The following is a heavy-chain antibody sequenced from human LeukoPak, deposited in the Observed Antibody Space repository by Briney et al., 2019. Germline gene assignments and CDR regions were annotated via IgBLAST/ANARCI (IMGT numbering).Heavy chain of an antibody. CDR1: GFTFSDYH. V-gene: IGHV3-11*05. D-gene: IGHD2-2*02. J-gene: IGHJ4*02. Sequence: PGESLRLSCAASGFTFSDYHMSWIRQAPGKGLEWVSYISSSSSYTNYADSVKGRFTISRDNAENSLYLQMNSLRAEDTAVYYCAREGYTGNFDYWGQGTLVTVSS. CDR3: AREGYTGNFDY. CDR2: ISSSSSYT.